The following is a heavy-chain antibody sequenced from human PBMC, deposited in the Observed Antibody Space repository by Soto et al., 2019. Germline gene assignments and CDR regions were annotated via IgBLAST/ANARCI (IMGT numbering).Heavy chain of an antibody. D-gene: IGHD6-19*01. J-gene: IGHJ6*02. Sequence: GGSLRLSCAASGFTFSSYGMHWVRQAPGKGLAWVAVISYDGSNKYYADSVKGRFTISRDNSKNTLYLQMNSLRAEDTAVYYCAKVYRPGIAVEWTYYYYGMDVWGQGTTVTVSS. CDR3: AKVYRPGIAVEWTYYYYGMDV. CDR2: ISYDGSNK. V-gene: IGHV3-30*18. CDR1: GFTFSSYG.